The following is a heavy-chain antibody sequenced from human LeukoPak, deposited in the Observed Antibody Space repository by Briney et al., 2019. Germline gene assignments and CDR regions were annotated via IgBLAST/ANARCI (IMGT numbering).Heavy chain of an antibody. V-gene: IGHV3-7*05. D-gene: IGHD5-12*01. J-gene: IGHJ4*02. CDR2: IKKDGSEK. Sequence: GGSLRLSCAASGLTFSNYWMNWVRQAPGKGLEWVANIKKDGSEKHYVDSVKGRFTISRDNAKNSLYLQMSSLRAEDTAVYHCVTDVSGSLGDWGQGTLVTVSS. CDR1: GLTFSNYW. CDR3: VTDVSGSLGD.